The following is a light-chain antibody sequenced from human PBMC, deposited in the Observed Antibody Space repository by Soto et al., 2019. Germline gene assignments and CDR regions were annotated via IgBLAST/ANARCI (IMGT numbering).Light chain of an antibody. J-gene: IGKJ1*01. CDR1: QGIKDY. V-gene: IGKV3-15*01. CDR2: GAS. CDR3: QQYNTWPRT. Sequence: EIVMTQSPATLSVSPGERATLSCRASQGIKDYVAWFQQKPGQAPRLLIYGASTRATAIPARFSGSGSGTEFTLSISSLQSEDFAFYYCQQYNTWPRTFGQGTKVDIK.